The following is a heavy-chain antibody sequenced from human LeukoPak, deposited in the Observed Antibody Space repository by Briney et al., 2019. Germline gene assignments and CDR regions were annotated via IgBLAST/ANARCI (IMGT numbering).Heavy chain of an antibody. CDR1: GYTFTSYG. CDR2: ISAYNGNT. CDR3: ARGPLPYESSSWYST. D-gene: IGHD6-13*01. Sequence: ASVKVSCKASGYTFTSYGISWVRQAPGQGLEWMGWISAYNGNTNYAQKLQGRVTMTTDTSTSTAYMELRSLRSDDTAVYYCARGPLPYESSSWYSTWGQGTLVTVSS. J-gene: IGHJ5*02. V-gene: IGHV1-18*01.